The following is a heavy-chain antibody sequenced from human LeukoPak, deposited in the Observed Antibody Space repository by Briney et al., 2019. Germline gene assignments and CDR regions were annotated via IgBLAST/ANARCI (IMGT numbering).Heavy chain of an antibody. CDR3: ARAGTVTTLGAFDI. D-gene: IGHD4-17*01. CDR2: SYYSGST. CDR1: GGSISSGDYY. V-gene: IGHV4-30-4*08. J-gene: IGHJ3*02. Sequence: PSETLSLTCTVSGGSISSGDYYWSWIRQPPGKGLEWIGYSYYSGSTYYNPSLKSRVTISVDTSKNQFSLKLSSVTAADTAVYYCARAGTVTTLGAFDIWGQGTMVTVSS.